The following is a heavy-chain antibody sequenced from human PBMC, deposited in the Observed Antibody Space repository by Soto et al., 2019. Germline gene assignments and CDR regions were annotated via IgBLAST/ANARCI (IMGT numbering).Heavy chain of an antibody. V-gene: IGHV1-18*01. CDR2: ISPYNGDT. J-gene: IGHJ6*03. Sequence: QVQLVQSGPEVKKPGASVKVSCKASGYTFTTYGISWVRQAPGQGLEWMGWISPYNGDTHYAERFQGRLTMTTDTCATSAYMELRTLSSDDRAVYFCARALSMAQYYYYMDVWGKGTTVTVSS. CDR1: GYTFTTYG. CDR3: ARALSMAQYYYYMDV.